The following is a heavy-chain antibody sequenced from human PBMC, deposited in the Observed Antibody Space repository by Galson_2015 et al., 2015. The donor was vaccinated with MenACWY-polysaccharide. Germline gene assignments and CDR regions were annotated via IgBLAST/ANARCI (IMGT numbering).Heavy chain of an antibody. CDR3: ARVEKDTAMVYGY. CDR2: INSDGSST. CDR1: GFTFSSYW. D-gene: IGHD5-18*01. J-gene: IGHJ4*02. Sequence: SLRLSCAASGFTFSSYWMHWVRQAPGKGLVWVSRINSDGSSTSYADSVKGRFTISRDNAKNTLYLQMNSLRAEDTAVYYCARVEKDTAMVYGYWGQGTLVTVSS. V-gene: IGHV3-74*01.